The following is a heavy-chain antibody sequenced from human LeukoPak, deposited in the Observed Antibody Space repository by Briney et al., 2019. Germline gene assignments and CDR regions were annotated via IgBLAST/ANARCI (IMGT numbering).Heavy chain of an antibody. CDR3: AKDTKTGIAVAGTIDY. V-gene: IGHV3-23*01. CDR2: ISGRGGST. D-gene: IGHD6-19*01. J-gene: IGHJ4*02. Sequence: GGSLRLSCAASGFTFSIYAMSWVCQAPGQGLGWVSAISGRGGSTYYADSVKGRFTIYRDNSKNTLYLQMESQRAEGTGVYYCAKDTKTGIAVAGTIDYWGQGRLVSVSS. CDR1: GFTFSIYA.